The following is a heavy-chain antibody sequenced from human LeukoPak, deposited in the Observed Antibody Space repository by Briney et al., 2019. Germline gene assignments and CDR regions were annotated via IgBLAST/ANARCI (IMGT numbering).Heavy chain of an antibody. D-gene: IGHD3-9*01. V-gene: IGHV4-59*01. CDR2: LYYNRGA. Sequence: IPSETLSLTCTVSGGSISGYYWSWSRQAPGKGVEWIGNLYYNRGAWFKSSLKSRVTTSVDTSKNEFSLKLSSVTAADTAVYYCAREPSAYYDILTGRAIPDYWGQGTLVTVSS. J-gene: IGHJ4*02. CDR1: GGSISGYY. CDR3: AREPSAYYDILTGRAIPDY.